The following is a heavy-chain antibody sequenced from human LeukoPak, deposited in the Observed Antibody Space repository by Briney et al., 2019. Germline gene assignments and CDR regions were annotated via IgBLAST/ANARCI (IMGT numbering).Heavy chain of an antibody. D-gene: IGHD2-2*01. V-gene: IGHV1-24*01. CDR3: ATQRRMVVPAAIIY. J-gene: IGHJ4*02. CDR1: GYTLTELS. CDR2: FDPEDGET. Sequence: ASVKVSCKVSGYTLTELSMHWVRQAPGKGLEWMGGFDPEDGETIYAQKFQGRVTMTEDTSTDTAYTELSSLRSEDTAVYYCATQRRMVVPAAIIYWGQGTLVTVSS.